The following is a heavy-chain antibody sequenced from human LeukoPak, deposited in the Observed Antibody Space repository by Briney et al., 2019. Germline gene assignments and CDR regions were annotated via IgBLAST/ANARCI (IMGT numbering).Heavy chain of an antibody. J-gene: IGHJ4*02. D-gene: IGHD3-3*01. CDR1: GYTFTNYG. CDR3: ARDGIGDGFWSLFDD. CDR2: ISASNGNT. V-gene: IGHV1-18*01. Sequence: ASVKVSCKTSGYTFTNYGRSWVRQAPGQGLEWMGWISASNGNTNYAQKFQGRVSMTTDTSTSTAYMELRSLKSDDTAVYYCARDGIGDGFWSLFDDWGQGTLVTVAS.